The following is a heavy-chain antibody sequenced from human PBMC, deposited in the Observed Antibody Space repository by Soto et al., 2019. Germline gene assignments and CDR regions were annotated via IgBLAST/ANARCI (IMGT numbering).Heavy chain of an antibody. Sequence: SETLSLTCAVYGGSFSGYYWSWIRQPPGKGLEWIGEINHSGSTNYNPSLKSRVTISVDTSKNQFSLKLSSVTAADTAVYYCARELFLTAVAATGEGSRKNWFDPWGQGTLVTVSS. CDR2: INHSGST. V-gene: IGHV4-34*01. CDR3: ARELFLTAVAATGEGSRKNWFDP. J-gene: IGHJ5*02. D-gene: IGHD6-19*01. CDR1: GGSFSGYY.